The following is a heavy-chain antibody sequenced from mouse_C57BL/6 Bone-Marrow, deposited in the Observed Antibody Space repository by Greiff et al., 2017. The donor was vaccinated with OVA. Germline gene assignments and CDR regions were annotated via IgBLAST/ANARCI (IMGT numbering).Heavy chain of an antibody. CDR3: TGPNDGYHPYYYAMDY. Sequence: EVKVEESGGGLVQPGGSMKLSCVASGFTFSNYWMNWVRQSPEKGLEWVAQIRLKADNYATHYAESVKGRFTISRDDSKSSVYLQMNNLRAEDTGIYYCTGPNDGYHPYYYAMDYWGQGTSVTVSS. J-gene: IGHJ4*01. CDR2: IRLKADNYAT. V-gene: IGHV6-3*01. D-gene: IGHD2-3*01. CDR1: GFTFSNYW.